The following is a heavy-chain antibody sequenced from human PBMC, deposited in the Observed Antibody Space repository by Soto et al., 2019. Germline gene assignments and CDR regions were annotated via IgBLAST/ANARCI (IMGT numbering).Heavy chain of an antibody. CDR1: GYTFTDDY. CDR3: ARVHYYDNSGYYPAFDY. CDR2: INPNSGDT. D-gene: IGHD3-22*01. V-gene: IGHV1-2*02. Sequence: QVQVVQSGAEVKKPGASVKVSCKASGYTFTDDYVHWVRQAPGQGLEWMGWINPNSGDTKYSQMFQGRVPMTRDTSISTAYMELSSLRSDDTAVYYCARVHYYDNSGYYPAFDYWGQGTLVTVSS. J-gene: IGHJ4*02.